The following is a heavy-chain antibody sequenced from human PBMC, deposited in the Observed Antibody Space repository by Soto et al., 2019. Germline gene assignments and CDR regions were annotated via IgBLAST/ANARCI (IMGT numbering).Heavy chain of an antibody. Sequence: HPGGSLRLSCTASGFTFGDYAMSWFRQAPGKGLEWVGFIRSKAYGGTTEYAASVKGRFTTSRDDSKSIAYLQMNSLKTEDTAVYYCTSAVSYYGMDVWRQGTTVTVSS. D-gene: IGHD3-16*01. V-gene: IGHV3-49*03. CDR1: GFTFGDYA. CDR2: IRSKAYGGTT. J-gene: IGHJ6*02. CDR3: TSAVSYYGMDV.